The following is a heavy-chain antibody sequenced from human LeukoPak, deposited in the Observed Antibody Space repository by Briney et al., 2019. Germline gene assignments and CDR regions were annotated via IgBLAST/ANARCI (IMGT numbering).Heavy chain of an antibody. V-gene: IGHV3-48*03. J-gene: IGHJ3*02. CDR1: GFTFSSYE. CDR2: ISSSGSTI. D-gene: IGHD3-22*01. CDR3: ARDPEDYYDSSAYYDSFDI. Sequence: GGSLRLSCAASGFTFSSYEMNWVRQAPGKGLEWVSYISSSGSTIYYADSVKGRFTISRDNAKNSLYLQMNSLRAEDTAVYYCARDPEDYYDSSAYYDSFDIWGQGTMVTVSS.